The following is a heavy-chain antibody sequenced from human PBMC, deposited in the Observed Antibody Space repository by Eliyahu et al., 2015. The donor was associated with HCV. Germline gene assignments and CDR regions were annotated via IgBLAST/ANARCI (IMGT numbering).Heavy chain of an antibody. Sequence: QVQLQESGPGLVKPSETLSLTCTVSGGSISSYYWSWIRQPPGKGLEWIGYIYYSGGTNYNPSLRSRVTISVDTSRNQFSLKLSSVTAADTAVYYCAREADSYASGSVYWGQGTLVTVSS. CDR1: GGSISSYY. V-gene: IGHV4-59*01. D-gene: IGHD3-10*01. CDR2: IYYSGGT. J-gene: IGHJ4*02. CDR3: AREADSYASGSVY.